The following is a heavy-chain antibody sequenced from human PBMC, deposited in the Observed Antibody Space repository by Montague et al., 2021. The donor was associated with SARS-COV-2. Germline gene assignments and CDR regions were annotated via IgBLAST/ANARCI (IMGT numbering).Heavy chain of an antibody. Sequence: TLSLTCTVSGGSISSGGYYWSWIRQHPGKGLEWNGYIYHTGSTHYNPSLKSRVTISKETSKNHFSLNLSSVTAADSAVYYCARDSGYYDSSGYSYDAFDIWGQGTKVTVSS. CDR1: GGSISSGGYY. D-gene: IGHD3-22*01. J-gene: IGHJ3*02. CDR2: IYHTGST. V-gene: IGHV4-31*03. CDR3: ARDSGYYDSSGYSYDAFDI.